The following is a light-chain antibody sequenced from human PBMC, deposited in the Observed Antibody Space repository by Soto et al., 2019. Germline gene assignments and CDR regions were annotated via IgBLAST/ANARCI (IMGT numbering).Light chain of an antibody. CDR1: SSDVGGYKY. V-gene: IGLV2-14*01. Sequence: QLVLTQPASVSGSPGQSITISCTGSSSDVGGYKYVSWYQQHPGKAPKLLIYEVSNRPSGVSNRFSGSKSGNTASLTISGLQDEDEAYYYCNSYTSSNTRLFGGGTKLTVL. CDR2: EVS. CDR3: NSYTSSNTRL. J-gene: IGLJ2*01.